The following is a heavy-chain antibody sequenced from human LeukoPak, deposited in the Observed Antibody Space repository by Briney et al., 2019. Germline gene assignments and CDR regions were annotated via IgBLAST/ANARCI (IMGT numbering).Heavy chain of an antibody. J-gene: IGHJ6*03. V-gene: IGHV3-7*01. CDR3: ARGDYGDYYYYMDV. D-gene: IGHD4-17*01. CDR2: IKQDGSEK. Sequence: PGGSLRLSCAASGFTFSSYWMSWVRQAPGKGPEWVANIKQDGSEKYYVDSVKGRFTISRDNAKNSLYLQMNSLRAEDTAVYYCARGDYGDYYYYMDVWGKGTTVTVSS. CDR1: GFTFSSYW.